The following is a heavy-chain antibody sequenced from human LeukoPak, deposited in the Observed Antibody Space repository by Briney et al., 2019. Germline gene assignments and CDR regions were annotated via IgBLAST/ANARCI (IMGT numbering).Heavy chain of an antibody. D-gene: IGHD3-9*01. J-gene: IGHJ4*02. V-gene: IGHV3-21*01. Sequence: GGSLRLSCAASGFTFNRNAISWVRQAPGKGLEWVSSISSSSSYIYYADSVKGRFTISRDSAKNSLYLQMNSLRAEDTAVYYCARVKKLRYFDWLFRPDYWGQGTLVTVSS. CDR1: GFTFNRNA. CDR2: ISSSSSYI. CDR3: ARVKKLRYFDWLFRPDY.